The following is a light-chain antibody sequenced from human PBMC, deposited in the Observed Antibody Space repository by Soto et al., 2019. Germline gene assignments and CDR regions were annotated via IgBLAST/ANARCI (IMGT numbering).Light chain of an antibody. Sequence: IVMTQSPATLSVSPGERATLSCRASQSVGSHLAWYQQKPGQSPRLLIYDASTRATDIPARFSGSGSETEFTLTISSLQSEDFAVYYCQQYSNWYTFGQGTKLEIK. CDR1: QSVGSH. CDR3: QQYSNWYT. CDR2: DAS. J-gene: IGKJ2*01. V-gene: IGKV3-15*01.